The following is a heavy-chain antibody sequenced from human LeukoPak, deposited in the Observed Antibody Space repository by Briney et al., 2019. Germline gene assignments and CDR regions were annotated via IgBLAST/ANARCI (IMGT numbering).Heavy chain of an antibody. CDR1: GGSISSSSYY. CDR2: IYTSGST. CDR3: ARELVVVPDPNWFDP. D-gene: IGHD2-2*01. J-gene: IGHJ5*02. Sequence: SETLSLTCTVSGGSISSSSYYWSWIRQPAGKGLEWIGRIYTSGSTNYNPSLKSRVTMSVDTSKNQFSLKLSSVTAADTAVYYCARELVVVPDPNWFDPWGQGTLVTVSS. V-gene: IGHV4-61*02.